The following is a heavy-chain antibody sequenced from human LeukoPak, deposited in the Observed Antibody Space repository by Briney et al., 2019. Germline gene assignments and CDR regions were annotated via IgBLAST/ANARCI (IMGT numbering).Heavy chain of an antibody. J-gene: IGHJ4*02. CDR1: GGSFTNDA. CDR3: ARDRIAVGIFDY. V-gene: IGHV1-69*04. D-gene: IGHD6-19*01. Sequence: ASVKVSCTASGGSFTNDAISWVRQAPGQGLEWMGRITPILDIPNYAQMFQGRVTITADKSTSTAYMELSSLRSEDTAVYYCARDRIAVGIFDYWGQGTQVTVSS. CDR2: ITPILDIP.